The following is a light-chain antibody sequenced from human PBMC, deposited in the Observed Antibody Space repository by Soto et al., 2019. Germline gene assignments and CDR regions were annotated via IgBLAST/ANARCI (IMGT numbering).Light chain of an antibody. CDR1: QGISSW. CDR2: AAS. V-gene: IGKV1-12*01. CDR3: QQSNSFPMVT. Sequence: DIQMTQSPSSVSASVGDRITITCRASQGISSWLARYQQKPGKAPKLLIYAASSLQSGVPSRFSGSGSGTHFTRTISSLQPEDFATYYCQQSNSFPMVTFGPGTKADIK. J-gene: IGKJ3*01.